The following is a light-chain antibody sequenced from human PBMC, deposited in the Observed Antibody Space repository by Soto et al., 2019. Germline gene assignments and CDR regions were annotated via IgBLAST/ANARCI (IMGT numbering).Light chain of an antibody. CDR2: EVT. J-gene: IGLJ1*01. Sequence: QSALTQPASVSGSPGQSIAISCTGSSSDVGIYNYVSWYRQHPGKVPKLIIYEVTNRPSGVSNRFSGSKSGNTASLTISGLQAQDEADYYCSSYTTSSTRVFGTGTKVPVL. CDR1: SSDVGIYNY. V-gene: IGLV2-14*01. CDR3: SSYTTSSTRV.